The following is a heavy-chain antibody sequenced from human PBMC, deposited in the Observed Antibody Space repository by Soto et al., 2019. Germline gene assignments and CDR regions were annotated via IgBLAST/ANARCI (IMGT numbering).Heavy chain of an antibody. Sequence: PSETLSLTCAVYGGSFSGYYWSWIRQPPGKGLEWIGEINHSGSTNYNPSLKSRVTISVDTSKNQFSLKLSSVTAADTAVYYCARLPGYYDSRGYVYWGQGTLVTVSS. CDR1: GGSFSGYY. CDR3: ARLPGYYDSRGYVY. J-gene: IGHJ4*02. CDR2: INHSGST. D-gene: IGHD3-22*01. V-gene: IGHV4-34*01.